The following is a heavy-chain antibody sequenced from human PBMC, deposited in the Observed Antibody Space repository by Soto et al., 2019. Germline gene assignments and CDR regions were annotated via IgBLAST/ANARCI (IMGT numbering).Heavy chain of an antibody. Sequence: GASVKVSCKASGYTFTGYYMHWVRQAPGQGLEWMGWINPNSGGTNYAQKFQGWVTMTRDTSISTAYMELSRLRSDDTAVYYCATSRVSLAVAAETEYYFDYWGQGTLVTVS. CDR3: ATSRVSLAVAAETEYYFDY. J-gene: IGHJ4*02. V-gene: IGHV1-2*04. CDR1: GYTFTGYY. CDR2: INPNSGGT. D-gene: IGHD6-19*01.